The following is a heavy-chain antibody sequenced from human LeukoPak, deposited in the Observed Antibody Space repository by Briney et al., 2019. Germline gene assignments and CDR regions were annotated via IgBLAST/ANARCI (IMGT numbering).Heavy chain of an antibody. Sequence: SETLSLTCTVSGGSISSHYWSWIRQPPGKGLEWIGYIYYSGSTNYHPSLKGRVTISVDTSKNQFSLKLASVTAADTAVYYCARGNTDSWSNWFDPWGQGTLVTVSS. CDR2: IYYSGST. CDR1: GGSISSHY. J-gene: IGHJ5*02. D-gene: IGHD6-13*01. V-gene: IGHV4-59*11. CDR3: ARGNTDSWSNWFDP.